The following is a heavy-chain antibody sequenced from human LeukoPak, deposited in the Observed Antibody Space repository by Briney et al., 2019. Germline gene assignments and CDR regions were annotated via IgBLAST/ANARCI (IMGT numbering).Heavy chain of an antibody. CDR3: ARENHRDGYSTFDY. V-gene: IGHV1-69*13. CDR1: GGTFSSYA. CDR2: IIPIFGTA. Sequence: SVKVSCKASGGTFSSYAISWVRQAPGQGLEWMGGIIPIFGTANYAQKFQGRVTITADESTSTAYMELSSLRTEDTAVYYCARENHRDGYSTFDYWGQGTLVTVSS. J-gene: IGHJ4*02. D-gene: IGHD5-24*01.